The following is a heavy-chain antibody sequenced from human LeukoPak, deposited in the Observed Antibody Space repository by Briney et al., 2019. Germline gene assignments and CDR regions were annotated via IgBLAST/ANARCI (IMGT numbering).Heavy chain of an antibody. CDR2: ISYDGSNK. D-gene: IGHD5-12*01. Sequence: GRSLRLSCAAPGFTFSSYGMHWVRQAPGKGLEWVAVISYDGSNKYYADSVKGRFTISRDNSKNTLYLQMNSLRAEDTAVYYCAKDSKVATDYYFDYWGQGTLVTVSS. CDR1: GFTFSSYG. CDR3: AKDSKVATDYYFDY. V-gene: IGHV3-30*18. J-gene: IGHJ4*02.